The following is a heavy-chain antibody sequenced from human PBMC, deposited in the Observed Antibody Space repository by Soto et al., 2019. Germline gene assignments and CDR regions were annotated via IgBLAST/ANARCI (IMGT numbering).Heavy chain of an antibody. Sequence: GGSLRLSCAASGFTFSSYGMHWVRQAPGKGLEWVAVISYDGSNKYYADSVKGRFTISRDNSKNTLYLQMNSLRAEDTAVYYCAKEVIDSSGYYYYYYYGMDVWGQGTTVTVSS. J-gene: IGHJ6*02. D-gene: IGHD3-22*01. CDR1: GFTFSSYG. V-gene: IGHV3-30*18. CDR2: ISYDGSNK. CDR3: AKEVIDSSGYYYYYYYGMDV.